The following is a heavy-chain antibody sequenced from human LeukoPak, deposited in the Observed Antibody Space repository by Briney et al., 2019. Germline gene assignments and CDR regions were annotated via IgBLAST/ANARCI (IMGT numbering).Heavy chain of an antibody. Sequence: GGSLRLSCAASGFTFSGSAMHWVRQASGKGLEWVGRIRSKANSYATAYAASVKGRFTISRDNAKNSLYLQMNSLRAEDTALYYCAKDKGGTLLWVFDYWGQGTLVTVSS. V-gene: IGHV3-73*01. CDR2: IRSKANSYAT. CDR1: GFTFSGSA. CDR3: AKDKGGTLLWVFDY. D-gene: IGHD2-2*01. J-gene: IGHJ4*02.